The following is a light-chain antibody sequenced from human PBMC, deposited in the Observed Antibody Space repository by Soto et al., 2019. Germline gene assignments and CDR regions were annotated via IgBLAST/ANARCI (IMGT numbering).Light chain of an antibody. Sequence: QSVLTQPRSVSGSPGQSVTISCTGTSSDVGTYYFVSWYQQHPGKAPRLMIFDVSERPSGVPDRFSGSKSGNTASLTISGLQAEDEADYYGRLYPVTLYVFGDGTKATVL. V-gene: IGLV2-11*01. J-gene: IGLJ1*01. CDR1: SSDVGTYYF. CDR3: RLYPVTLYV. CDR2: DVS.